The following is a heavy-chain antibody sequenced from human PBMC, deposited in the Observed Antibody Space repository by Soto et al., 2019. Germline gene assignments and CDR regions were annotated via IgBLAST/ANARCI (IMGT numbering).Heavy chain of an antibody. CDR1: GGSISSANNY. CDR3: AREGGDGVEN. Sequence: QVQLQESGPGLVKPSQTLSLTCSVSGGSISSANNYWSWIRQHPGKGLEWIGYIYYSGSTYYNPSLKSRLTISVDTPKNQFSLKLNSVTAADTAVYYCAREGGDGVENWGQGTLVTVSS. CDR2: IYYSGST. D-gene: IGHD3-16*01. J-gene: IGHJ4*02. V-gene: IGHV4-31*03.